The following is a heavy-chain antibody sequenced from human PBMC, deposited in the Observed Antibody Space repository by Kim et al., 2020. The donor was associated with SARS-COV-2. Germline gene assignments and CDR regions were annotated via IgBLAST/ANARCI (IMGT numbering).Heavy chain of an antibody. V-gene: IGHV3-74*01. CDR1: GFTFSSYW. CDR2: INSDGSST. D-gene: IGHD3-3*01. J-gene: IGHJ3*02. CDR3: ARAASNFWSGYLGSGDAFDI. Sequence: GGSLRLSCAASGFTFSSYWMHWVRQAPGKGLVWVSRINSDGSSTSYADSVKGRFTISRDNAKNTLYLQMNSLRAEDTAVYYCARAASNFWSGYLGSGDAFDIWGQGTMVTVSS.